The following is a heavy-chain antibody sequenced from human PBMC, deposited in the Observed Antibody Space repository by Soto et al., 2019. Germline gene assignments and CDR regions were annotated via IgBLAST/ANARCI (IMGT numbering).Heavy chain of an antibody. D-gene: IGHD3-3*01. CDR2: IIPILGIA. CDR1: GGTFSSYT. CDR3: ATESTIFGVVTHFYYYYYDMDV. V-gene: IGHV1-69*08. J-gene: IGHJ6*03. Sequence: QVQLVQSGAEVKKPGSSVKVSCKASGGTFSSYTISWVRQAPGQGLEWMGRIIPILGIANYAQKLQGRVTITADKSASTAYMELSSLRSEDTAVYYCATESTIFGVVTHFYYYYYDMDVWGKGTTVNVSS.